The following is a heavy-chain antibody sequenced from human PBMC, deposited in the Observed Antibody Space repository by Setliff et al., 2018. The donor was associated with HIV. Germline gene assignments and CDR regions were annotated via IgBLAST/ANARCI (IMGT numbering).Heavy chain of an antibody. Sequence: PSETLSLTCTVSGGSIRSTSHYWGWIRQPPGKGLEWIGSIYYSGSTHYNPSLKSRVTVSKDTTKNQLSLRLSSVTAADTAVYYCARGYCSSTTCYDDYYYMDVWGKGSTVTVSS. CDR1: GGSIRSTSHY. J-gene: IGHJ6*03. CDR2: IYYSGST. CDR3: ARGYCSSTTCYDDYYYMDV. V-gene: IGHV4-39*01. D-gene: IGHD2-2*01.